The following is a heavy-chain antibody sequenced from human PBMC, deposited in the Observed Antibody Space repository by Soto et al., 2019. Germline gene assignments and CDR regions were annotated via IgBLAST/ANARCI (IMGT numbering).Heavy chain of an antibody. V-gene: IGHV4-4*07. CDR3: ARAPPEYCSGGSCYSGSPRGMDV. J-gene: IGHJ6*02. CDR1: GGSLSSNY. D-gene: IGHD2-15*01. CDR2: INTSGSS. Sequence: SETLSLTCIVSGGSLSSNYWGWVRRPAGKGLEWIGRINTSGSSSYNPSLKSRVTMSVDTSKNQFSLKLSSVTATDTAVYYCARAPPEYCSGGSCYSGSPRGMDVWGQGTTVTVSS.